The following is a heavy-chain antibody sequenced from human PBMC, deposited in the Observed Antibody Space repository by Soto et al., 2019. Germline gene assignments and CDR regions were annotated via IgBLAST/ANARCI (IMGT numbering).Heavy chain of an antibody. V-gene: IGHV3-15*07. CDR1: GFTFGDAW. J-gene: IGHJ5*02. CDR3: TTLGPS. CDR2: VKTKSEGEAT. Sequence: EVQLVESGGGLVKPGGSLTLSCVASGFTFGDAWMNWVRQAAGKGLEWVGHVKTKSEGEATDYAAPVKGRFTIWRDDSTNTLYLQINSLKTEDTGKYFCTTLGPSWGQGTQVTVSS.